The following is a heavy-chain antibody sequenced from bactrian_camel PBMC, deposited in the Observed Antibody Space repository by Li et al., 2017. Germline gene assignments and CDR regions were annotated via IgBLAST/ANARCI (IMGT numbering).Heavy chain of an antibody. J-gene: IGHJ4*01. Sequence: HVQLVESGGGSVQAGGSQRLSCVVTDDAAEFEWIGWFRPDDKGERVGVAVIDRDGQTGYTDSVKDRFTISRDGTKNTVYLQMADLKQEDTAVYYCAAAEGVNAPKVVIGWTPPLSKEYTYWGQGTQVTVS. CDR2: IDRDGQT. CDR3: AAAEGVNAPKVVIGWTPPLSKEYTY. D-gene: IGHD3*01. V-gene: IGHV3S53*01. CDR1: DDAAEFEW.